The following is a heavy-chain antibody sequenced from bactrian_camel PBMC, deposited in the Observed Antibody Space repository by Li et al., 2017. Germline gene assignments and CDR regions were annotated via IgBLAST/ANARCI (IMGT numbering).Heavy chain of an antibody. CDR1: GFTLSTYG. V-gene: IGHV3S40*01. J-gene: IGHJ4*01. D-gene: IGHD5*01. CDR3: AAARPTTGWYDA. Sequence: VQLVESGGGLVQPGGSLRLSCAFSGFTLSTYGMSWVRQAPGKGLEWISHINSVGSSTHYADSVKGRFAVSRDNVKNTLVLQMHSLTIGDSAVYYCAAARPTTGWYDAWGQGTQVTVS. CDR2: INSVGSST.